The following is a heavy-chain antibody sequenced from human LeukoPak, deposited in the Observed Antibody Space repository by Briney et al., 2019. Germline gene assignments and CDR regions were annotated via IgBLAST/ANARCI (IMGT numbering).Heavy chain of an antibody. CDR2: INHSGST. CDR3: ARVGLITMVRGVIKPFDY. J-gene: IGHJ4*02. CDR1: GGSFSGYY. Sequence: SETLSLTCAVYGGSFSGYYWSWIRQPPGKGLEWIGEINHSGSTNYNPSLKSRVTISVDTSKNQFSLRLSSVTAADTAVYYCARVGLITMVRGVIKPFDYWGQGTLVTVSS. V-gene: IGHV4-34*01. D-gene: IGHD3-10*01.